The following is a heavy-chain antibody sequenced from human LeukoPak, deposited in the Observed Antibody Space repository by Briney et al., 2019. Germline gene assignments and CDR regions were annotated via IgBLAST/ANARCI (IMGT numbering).Heavy chain of an antibody. D-gene: IGHD6-19*01. J-gene: IGHJ4*02. V-gene: IGHV1-18*04. CDR3: AVLEEWVIAVAGLR. CDR2: ISAYNGNT. Sequence: GASVKVSCKASGYTFTSYGISWVRQAPGQGLEWMGWISAYNGNTNYAQKLQGRVTMTTDTSTSTAYMELRSLRSDDTAVYYCAVLEEWVIAVAGLRWGQGTLVTVSS. CDR1: GYTFTSYG.